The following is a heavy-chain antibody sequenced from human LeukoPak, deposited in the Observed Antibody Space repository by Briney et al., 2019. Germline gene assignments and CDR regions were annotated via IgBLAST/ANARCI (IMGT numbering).Heavy chain of an antibody. Sequence: GGSLRLSCAASGFTVSSNYMSWVRQAPGKGLEWVSVIYSGGSTYYADCVKGRFTISRDNSKNTLYLQMNSLRAEDTAVYYCARAIAVAGIDAFDIWGQGTMVTVSS. CDR2: IYSGGST. CDR1: GFTVSSNY. J-gene: IGHJ3*02. V-gene: IGHV3-66*01. CDR3: ARAIAVAGIDAFDI. D-gene: IGHD6-19*01.